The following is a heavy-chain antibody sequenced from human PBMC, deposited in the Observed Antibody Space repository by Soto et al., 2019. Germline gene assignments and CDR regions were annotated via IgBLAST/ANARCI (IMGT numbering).Heavy chain of an antibody. D-gene: IGHD2-15*01. Sequence: SETLSLTCTVSGGSISSYYWSWIRQPPGKGLEWIGYIYYSGNTNYNPSLKSRVTISVDTSKTQFSLKLSSVTAADTAVYYCARDYKGGYCSGGSCSYGMDVWGQGTTVTVSS. CDR2: IYYSGNT. CDR3: ARDYKGGYCSGGSCSYGMDV. J-gene: IGHJ6*02. V-gene: IGHV4-59*01. CDR1: GGSISSYY.